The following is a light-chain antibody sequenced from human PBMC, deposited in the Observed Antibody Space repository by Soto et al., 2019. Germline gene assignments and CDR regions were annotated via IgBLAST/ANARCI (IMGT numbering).Light chain of an antibody. CDR2: AAS. J-gene: IGKJ4*01. V-gene: IGKV1-39*01. CDR1: QSISSY. CDR3: QQSYSTPLT. Sequence: DIRMTQSPSSLSASVGDRVTITCRASQSISSYLNWHQQKPGKAPKLLIYAASSLQSGVPSRFSGSGSGTDFTLTISSLQPEDFATYYCQQSYSTPLTFGGGTKVEIK.